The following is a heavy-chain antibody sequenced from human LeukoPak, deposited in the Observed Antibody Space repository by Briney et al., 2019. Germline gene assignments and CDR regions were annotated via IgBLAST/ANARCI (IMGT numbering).Heavy chain of an antibody. Sequence: SKTLSLTCTVSGGSISSTSYYWGWIRQPPGKGLEWIGSMYYSGSTYSGSTYYNPSLKSRVTISVDTSKNQFSLKLSSVTAADTAVYYCARKRLFYYGMDVWGQGTTVTVSS. J-gene: IGHJ6*02. V-gene: IGHV4-39*07. CDR1: GGSISSTSYY. CDR3: ARKRLFYYGMDV. D-gene: IGHD1-1*01. CDR2: MYYSGSTYSGST.